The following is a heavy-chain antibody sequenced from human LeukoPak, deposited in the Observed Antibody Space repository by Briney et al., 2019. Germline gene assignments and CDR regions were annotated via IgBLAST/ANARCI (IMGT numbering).Heavy chain of an antibody. CDR3: AKDLLDYYYDSSGYPNFDY. J-gene: IGHJ4*02. CDR2: IRYDGDNK. Sequence: GGSLRLSCAASGFIFNNYGMHWVRQAPGKGLEWVAFIRYDGDNKYYADSVKGRFTISRDNSKNTLYLQMNSLRAEDTAVYYCAKDLLDYYYDSSGYPNFDYWGQGTLVTVSS. CDR1: GFIFNNYG. V-gene: IGHV3-30*02. D-gene: IGHD3-22*01.